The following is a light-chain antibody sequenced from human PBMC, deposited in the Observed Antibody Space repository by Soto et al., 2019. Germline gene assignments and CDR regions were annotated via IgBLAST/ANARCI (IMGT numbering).Light chain of an antibody. Sequence: EIVMTQSPATLSVSPGDRATLSCRASQSVNINLAWYQVKPGQAPRLLIYGAATRAPGIPSRFSGSGSGTQFTLTISSLQSEDFAVYYCHHYGTPPPWTFGQGTKLEIK. CDR1: QSVNIN. V-gene: IGKV3-15*01. CDR3: HHYGTPPPWT. J-gene: IGKJ2*02. CDR2: GAA.